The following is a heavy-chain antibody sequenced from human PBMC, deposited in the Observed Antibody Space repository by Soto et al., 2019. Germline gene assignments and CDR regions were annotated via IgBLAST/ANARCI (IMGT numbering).Heavy chain of an antibody. CDR2: TWADGNHK. CDR3: VRERGPFNDFDI. Sequence: QVQLLDSGGGVVQPGRSLRLSCAASGFTFKNYGMHWVRQAPGKGLEWVAVTWADGNHKFYAESVKGRFTIFRDNSRDSLKLQMDSLRVEDSAMYYCVRERGPFNDFDIWGRGTMVTVSS. J-gene: IGHJ3*02. V-gene: IGHV3-33*01. CDR1: GFTFKNYG.